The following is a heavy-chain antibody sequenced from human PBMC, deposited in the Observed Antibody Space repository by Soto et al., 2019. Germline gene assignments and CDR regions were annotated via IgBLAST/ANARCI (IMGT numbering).Heavy chain of an antibody. CDR1: GGSITSSSYY. D-gene: IGHD1-26*01. CDR3: ATQEVGGTYVYTFDP. J-gene: IGHJ5*02. CDR2: IYYSGST. Sequence: QLHLRESGPGLVKPSETLSLTCTVSGGSITSSSYYWGWIRQPPGKGLEWIGSIYYSGSTYYNPSLKSRVTISVDTSKTQFSRKLSSVTAADTAVYYCATQEVGGTYVYTFDPWGQGTLVTVSS. V-gene: IGHV4-39*01.